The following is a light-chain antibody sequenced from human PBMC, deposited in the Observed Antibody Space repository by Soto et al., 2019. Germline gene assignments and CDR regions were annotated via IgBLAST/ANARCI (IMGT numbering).Light chain of an antibody. Sequence: DIQMNQSPSSLSASVGDRVTITCRASQSISSYLNWYQQKPGKAPKLLIYAASSLQSGVPSRFSGSGSGTDFTLTISSLQPEDFATYYCQQSYSTPPWTFGQGTKVDI. CDR3: QQSYSTPPWT. V-gene: IGKV1-39*01. J-gene: IGKJ1*01. CDR2: AAS. CDR1: QSISSY.